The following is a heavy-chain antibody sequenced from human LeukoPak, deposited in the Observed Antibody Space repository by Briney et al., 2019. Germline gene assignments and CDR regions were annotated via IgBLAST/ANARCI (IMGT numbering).Heavy chain of an antibody. D-gene: IGHD5-18*01. J-gene: IGHJ3*02. CDR3: ARGVKRTWIQLWRGSDAFDI. Sequence: ASVKVSCKASGYTFTSYDINWVRQATGQGLEWMGWMNPNSGNTGYAQKFQGRVTITRNTSISTAYMELSSLRSEDTAVYYCARGVKRTWIQLWRGSDAFDIWGQGTMVTVSS. V-gene: IGHV1-8*03. CDR2: MNPNSGNT. CDR1: GYTFTSYD.